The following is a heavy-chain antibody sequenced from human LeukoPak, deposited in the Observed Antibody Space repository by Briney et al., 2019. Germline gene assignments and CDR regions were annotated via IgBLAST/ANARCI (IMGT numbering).Heavy chain of an antibody. V-gene: IGHV4-31*03. J-gene: IGHJ3*02. CDR1: GGSISSGGYY. Sequence: PSETLSLTCTVSGGSISSGGYYWSWIRQHPGKGLEWIGYIYYSGSTYYNPSLKSRVTISVDTSKNQFSLKLSSVTAADTAVYYCAREVSGYYYVPRAFDIWGQGTMVTVSS. D-gene: IGHD3-22*01. CDR2: IYYSGST. CDR3: AREVSGYYYVPRAFDI.